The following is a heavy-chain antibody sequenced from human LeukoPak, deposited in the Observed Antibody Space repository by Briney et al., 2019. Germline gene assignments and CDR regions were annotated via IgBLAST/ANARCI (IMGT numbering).Heavy chain of an antibody. V-gene: IGHV3-30*02. CDR3: APSILGVAPPGGGANY. D-gene: IGHD3-3*01. J-gene: IGHJ4*02. Sequence: GGSLRLSCAASGFTFSSYGMHWVRQTPGKGLEWVAFIRYDGSTKDYADSVRGRFTISSDNSKNTLYLQMNSLRDEDTAVYYCAPSILGVAPPGGGANYWGQGTLVTVSS. CDR1: GFTFSSYG. CDR2: IRYDGSTK.